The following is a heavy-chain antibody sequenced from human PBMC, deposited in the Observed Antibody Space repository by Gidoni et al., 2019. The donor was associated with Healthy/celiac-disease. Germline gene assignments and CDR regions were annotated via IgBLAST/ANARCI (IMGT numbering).Heavy chain of an antibody. CDR3: ARHPSPDLGQQLGIDDS. CDR2: SYYSGST. V-gene: IGHV4-39*01. D-gene: IGHD6-13*01. Sequence: LQLHESGPGPVKPSETLSLTCTISGASISHSSYHWGWIRQPPGKGLEWTGSSYYSGSTNSNPSLTSRVTISVDTSKHQFSLKLRSLTAADTAVNYCARHPSPDLGQQLGIDDSWGQGTLFTVSS. CDR1: GASISHSSYH. J-gene: IGHJ4*02.